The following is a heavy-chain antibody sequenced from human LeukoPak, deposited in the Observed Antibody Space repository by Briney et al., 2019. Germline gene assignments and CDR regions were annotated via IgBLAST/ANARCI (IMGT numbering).Heavy chain of an antibody. CDR3: ARGRPRQQLALTYYFDY. Sequence: ASVKVSCKASGYTFTSYGISWVRQAPGQGLEWMGWISAYNGNTNYAQKLQGRVTMTTDTSTSTAYMELRSLRSDDTAVYYCARGRPRQQLALTYYFDYWGQGTLVTVSS. V-gene: IGHV1-18*01. J-gene: IGHJ4*02. CDR1: GYTFTSYG. CDR2: ISAYNGNT. D-gene: IGHD6-13*01.